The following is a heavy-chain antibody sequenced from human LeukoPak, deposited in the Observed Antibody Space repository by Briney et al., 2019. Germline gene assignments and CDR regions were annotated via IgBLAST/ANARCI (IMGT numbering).Heavy chain of an antibody. V-gene: IGHV3-23*01. CDR1: GFTFTSYA. Sequence: GGSLRLSCAASGFTFTSYAMSWIRQAPGKGLEWVSAISGGGEDTYYPDSVKGRFTISRDNSKNTLYLQMNSLRVEDTAVYSCAGYNWFDPWGQGTLVTVSS. CDR3: AGYNWFDP. CDR2: ISGGGEDT. J-gene: IGHJ5*02.